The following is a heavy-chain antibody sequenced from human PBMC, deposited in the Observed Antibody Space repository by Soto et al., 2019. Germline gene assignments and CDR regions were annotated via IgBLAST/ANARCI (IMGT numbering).Heavy chain of an antibody. CDR1: GFTFTNYG. CDR2: VSKSDYT. J-gene: IGHJ4*02. CDR3: TREDSIIIPAVADF. D-gene: IGHD6-19*01. Sequence: GGSLRLSCAVSGFTFTNYGFNCFRQAPWKGLEWVSSVSKSDYTYYSDSVKGRFTISRDNAKNSVSLQMNNLRAEDTAVYYCTREDSIIIPAVADFWGQGTLVTVSS. V-gene: IGHV3-21*01.